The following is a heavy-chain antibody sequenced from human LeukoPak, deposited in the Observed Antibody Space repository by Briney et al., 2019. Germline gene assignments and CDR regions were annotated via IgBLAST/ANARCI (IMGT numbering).Heavy chain of an antibody. CDR2: ITTYNGDK. Sequence: ASVNVSCKASGYTLSEYGITWVRRAPGQGLEWVGWITTYNGDKKYSQKFQGRVTMTTDTSTSTYYMELSSLRSDDTAVYYCARDCSNGVCFPRDYWGQGTLVTVAT. J-gene: IGHJ4*02. CDR3: ARDCSNGVCFPRDY. CDR1: GYTLSEYG. D-gene: IGHD2-8*01. V-gene: IGHV1-18*01.